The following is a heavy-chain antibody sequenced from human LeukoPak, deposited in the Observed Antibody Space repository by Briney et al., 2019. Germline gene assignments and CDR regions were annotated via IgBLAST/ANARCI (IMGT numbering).Heavy chain of an antibody. V-gene: IGHV1-18*01. CDR2: ISAYNGNT. Sequence: ASVKVSCKASGYTFTSYGITWVRQPPGQGLEWMGWISAYNGNTNYAQKLQGRVSMTADTSTSTAYMELRSLRSDDTAVYYCARGGGAAADYSYYYMDVWGKGTPVTVSS. J-gene: IGHJ6*03. CDR1: GYTFTSYG. D-gene: IGHD6-13*01. CDR3: ARGGGAAADYSYYYMDV.